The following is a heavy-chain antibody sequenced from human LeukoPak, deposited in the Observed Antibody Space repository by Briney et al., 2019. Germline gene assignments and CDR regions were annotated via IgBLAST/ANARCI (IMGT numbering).Heavy chain of an antibody. CDR2: INHSGST. CDR3: ARDGYSYGYIY. J-gene: IGHJ4*02. CDR1: GGSFSGYY. D-gene: IGHD5-18*01. Sequence: SETLSLTCAVYGGSFSGYYWSWIRQPPGKGLEWIGEINHSGSTNYNPSLKSRVTISVDTSKNQFSLKLSSVTAADTAVYYCARDGYSYGYIYWGQGTLVTVSS. V-gene: IGHV4-34*01.